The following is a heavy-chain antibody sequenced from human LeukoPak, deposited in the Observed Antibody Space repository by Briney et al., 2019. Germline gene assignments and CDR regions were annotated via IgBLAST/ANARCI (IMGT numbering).Heavy chain of an antibody. J-gene: IGHJ4*02. V-gene: IGHV4-61*02. CDR2: IYTSGST. D-gene: IGHD4-17*01. CDR3: AGLSYGDYGEYYFDY. CDR1: GGSISTGSYY. Sequence: SEILSLTCTVSGGSISTGSYYWNWIRQPAGKGLEWIGRIYTSGSTNYNPSLKSRVTISVDTSKNQFSLKLSSVTAADTAVYYCAGLSYGDYGEYYFDYWGQGTLVTVSS.